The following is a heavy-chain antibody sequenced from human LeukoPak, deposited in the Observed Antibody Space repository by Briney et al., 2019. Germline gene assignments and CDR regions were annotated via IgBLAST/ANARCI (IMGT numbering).Heavy chain of an antibody. D-gene: IGHD2-15*01. CDR2: INPDSGGT. V-gene: IGHV1-2*02. J-gene: IGHJ4*02. CDR1: GYTFTAYY. Sequence: GASAKVSCKASGYTFTAYYMHWVRQAPGQGLEWMGWINPDSGGTNYAQKFQGRVTMTRATSITTAYMELSRLRSDDTAVYFCARAYCSGGNCYSKSNFDSWGQGTLVTVSS. CDR3: ARAYCSGGNCYSKSNFDS.